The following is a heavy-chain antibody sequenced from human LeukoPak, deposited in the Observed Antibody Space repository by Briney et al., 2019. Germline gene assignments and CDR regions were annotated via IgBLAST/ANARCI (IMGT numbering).Heavy chain of an antibody. CDR2: IYSSGST. V-gene: IGHV4-59*01. CDR1: GGSISSYY. J-gene: IGHJ6*03. Sequence: SETLSLTCTVSGGSISSYYWSWIRQPPGKGPEWIGYIYSSGSTNYNPSLKSRVTMSVDTSKNQLSLKVSSVTAADTAVYYCARVFDSGSQAYFYYMDVWGKGTTVIISS. D-gene: IGHD3-10*01. CDR3: ARVFDSGSQAYFYYMDV.